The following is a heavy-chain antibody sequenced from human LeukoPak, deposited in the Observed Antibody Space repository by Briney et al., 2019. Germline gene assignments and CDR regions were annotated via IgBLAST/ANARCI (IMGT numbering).Heavy chain of an antibody. CDR3: ARRQYSGSGSYYSYWFDP. J-gene: IGHJ5*02. CDR1: GYSFTSYW. D-gene: IGHD3-10*01. Sequence: GESLKISCKGSGYSFTSYWIGWVRQMPGKGLEWMGIIYPGDSDTRYSPSFQGQVTISADKSISTAYLQWSSLKASDTAMYYCARRQYSGSGSYYSYWFDPWGQGTLVTVSS. CDR2: IYPGDSDT. V-gene: IGHV5-51*01.